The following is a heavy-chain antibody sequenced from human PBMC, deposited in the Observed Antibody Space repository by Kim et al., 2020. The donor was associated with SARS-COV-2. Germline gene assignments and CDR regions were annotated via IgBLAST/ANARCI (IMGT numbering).Heavy chain of an antibody. V-gene: IGHV1-3*01. D-gene: IGHD2-15*01. CDR3: ASTQGYCSGGSCYVHFDY. Sequence: QGRVTITRDTSASTAYMELSSLRSEDTAVYYCASTQGYCSGGSCYVHFDYWGQGTLVTVSS. J-gene: IGHJ4*02.